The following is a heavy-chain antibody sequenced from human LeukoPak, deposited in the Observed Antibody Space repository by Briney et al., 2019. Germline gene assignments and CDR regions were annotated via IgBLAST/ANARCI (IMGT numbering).Heavy chain of an antibody. CDR1: GYTFTGYY. V-gene: IGHV1-2*02. D-gene: IGHD4-23*01. J-gene: IGHJ4*02. Sequence: ASVKVSCKASGYTFTGYYMYWVRQAPGQGLEWMGWINPNSGGTNYAQKFQGRVTMTRDTSTTTAYMELRSLRSDDTAVYYCARLAYGGNYFDYWGQGTLVTVSS. CDR2: INPNSGGT. CDR3: ARLAYGGNYFDY.